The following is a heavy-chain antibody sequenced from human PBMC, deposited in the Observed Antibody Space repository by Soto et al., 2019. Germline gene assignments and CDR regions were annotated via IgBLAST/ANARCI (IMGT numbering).Heavy chain of an antibody. CDR1: GGSIRSYE. D-gene: IGHD3-22*01. Sequence: SETLSLTCTVSGGSIRSYEWSWIRQPPGKGLEWIGYIYDSGSTNYNPSLESRVTLSVDTSKNQFSLRLSPVTAADTAVYYCARSTSDSSSYYYRFDSWGQGTQVTVS. CDR3: ARSTSDSSSYYYRFDS. CDR2: IYDSGST. V-gene: IGHV4-59*01. J-gene: IGHJ4*02.